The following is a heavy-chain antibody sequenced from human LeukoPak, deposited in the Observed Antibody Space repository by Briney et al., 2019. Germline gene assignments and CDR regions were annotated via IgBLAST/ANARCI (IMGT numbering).Heavy chain of an antibody. CDR3: ARGPETQTTVVTPGDFDY. Sequence: SETLSLTCAVYGGSFSGYYWSWIRQPPGKGLEWIGEINHSGSTNYNPSLKSRVTISVDTSKNQFSLKLSSVTAADTAVYYCARGPETQTTVVTPGDFDYWGQGTLVTVSS. CDR1: GGSFSGYY. CDR2: INHSGST. V-gene: IGHV4-34*01. D-gene: IGHD4-23*01. J-gene: IGHJ4*02.